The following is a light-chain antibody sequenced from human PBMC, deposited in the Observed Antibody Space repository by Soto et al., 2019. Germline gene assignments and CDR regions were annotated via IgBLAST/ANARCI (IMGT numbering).Light chain of an antibody. Sequence: IVLTQSPGTLSLSTGERATLSCRASQSVGTTLAWYQHKPGQAPRLLIYGASTRATGIPVRFSGSGSGTEFALTISSLQSEDFAVYYCQQYTTWPQTFGQRTKVDI. J-gene: IGKJ1*01. CDR1: QSVGTT. V-gene: IGKV3-15*01. CDR3: QQYTTWPQT. CDR2: GAS.